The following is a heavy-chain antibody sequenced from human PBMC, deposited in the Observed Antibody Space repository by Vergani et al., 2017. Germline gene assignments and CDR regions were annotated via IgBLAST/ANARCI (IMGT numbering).Heavy chain of an antibody. CDR2: VYHSGST. CDR3: ASLLTGGIDY. D-gene: IGHD3-16*01. CDR1: DYPISSGYY. J-gene: IGHJ4*02. V-gene: IGHV4-38-2*01. Sequence: QVQLQESGPGLVKPSETLSLTCAVSDYPISSGYYWGWVRQPPGKGLDWIGSVYHSGSTSYNPSLKSRVTISIDTSKNQFSLKLTSVTAADTAVYYCASLLTGGIDYWGQGILVTVFS.